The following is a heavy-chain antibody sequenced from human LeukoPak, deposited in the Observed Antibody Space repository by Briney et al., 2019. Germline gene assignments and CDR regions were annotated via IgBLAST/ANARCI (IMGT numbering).Heavy chain of an antibody. CDR1: GGSFSSSSYY. Sequence: SETLSLTCTVSGGSFSSSSYYWGWIRQPPGKGLEWIGSIYYSGSTYYNPSLKSRVTVSVDTSKIQFSLNLNSVTAADTAVYYCARTYSSSRNDALDIWGQGTMVTVSS. D-gene: IGHD6-13*01. CDR2: IYYSGST. CDR3: ARTYSSSRNDALDI. V-gene: IGHV4-39*01. J-gene: IGHJ3*02.